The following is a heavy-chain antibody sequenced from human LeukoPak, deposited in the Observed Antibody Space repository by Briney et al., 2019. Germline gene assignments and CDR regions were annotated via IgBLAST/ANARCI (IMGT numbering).Heavy chain of an antibody. CDR2: NNSDGSST. CDR1: GFTFSSYW. J-gene: IGHJ4*02. Sequence: GGSLRLSCAASGFTFSSYWMHWVRQAPGKGLVWVSRNNSDGSSTSYADSVKGRFTISRDNAKNTLYLQMNSLRAEDTAVYYCARAWGVGYCSGGSCYGGFDYWGQGTLVTVSS. CDR3: ARAWGVGYCSGGSCYGGFDY. V-gene: IGHV3-74*01. D-gene: IGHD2-15*01.